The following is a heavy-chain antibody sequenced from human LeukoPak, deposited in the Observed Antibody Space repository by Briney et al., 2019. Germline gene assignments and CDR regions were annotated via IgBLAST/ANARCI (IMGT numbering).Heavy chain of an antibody. CDR1: GFTFSSYG. CDR3: AKGYYDSSGFDY. J-gene: IGHJ4*02. D-gene: IGHD3-22*01. CDR2: ISYDGSNK. V-gene: IGHV3-30*18. Sequence: PGRPLRLSCAASGFTFSSYGMHWVRQAPGKGLEWVAVISYDGSNKYYADSVKGRFTISRDNSKNTLYLQMNSLRAEDTAVYYCAKGYYDSSGFDYWGQGTLVTVSS.